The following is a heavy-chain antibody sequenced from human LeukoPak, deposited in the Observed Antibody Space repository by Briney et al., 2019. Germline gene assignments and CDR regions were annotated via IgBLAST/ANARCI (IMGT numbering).Heavy chain of an antibody. CDR2: IYHSGST. CDR1: GDSISSSYW. J-gene: IGHJ4*02. V-gene: IGHV4-4*02. CDR3: ARDRQWLPLDY. Sequence: PSGTLSLTCAVSGDSISSSYWWSWVCQPPGKGLEWIGEIYHSGSTNYNPSLKNRVTISVDKSKNQFSLKLSSVTAADTAVYYCARDRQWLPLDYWGQGTLVTVSS. D-gene: IGHD6-19*01.